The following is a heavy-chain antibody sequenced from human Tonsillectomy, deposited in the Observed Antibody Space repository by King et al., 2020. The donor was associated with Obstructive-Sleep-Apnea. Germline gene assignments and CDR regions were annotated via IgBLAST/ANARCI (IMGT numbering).Heavy chain of an antibody. CDR2: ISYDGNNK. D-gene: IGHD1-1*01. J-gene: IGHJ4*02. CDR3: AKGVFRGRYSGFDY. CDR1: GFSFSSYA. Sequence: VQLVESGGGVVQPGRSLRLSCASSGFSFSSYAMHWVRQAPGKGLEWVAVISYDGNNKDYADAVTGRFSISRDNSKNTLSLQMNSLRPADTAVYYCAKGVFRGRYSGFDYWGQGALVAVSS. V-gene: IGHV3-30*04.